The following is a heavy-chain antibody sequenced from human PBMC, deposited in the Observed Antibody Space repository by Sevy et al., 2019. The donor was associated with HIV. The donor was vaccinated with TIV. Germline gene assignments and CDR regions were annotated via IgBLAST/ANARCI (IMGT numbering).Heavy chain of an antibody. J-gene: IGHJ4*02. CDR3: ARHEKAGYTYGHSFDY. CDR2: ISPYNGNT. V-gene: IGHV1-18*04. D-gene: IGHD5-18*01. CDR1: GYTLTSYG. Sequence: ASVKVSCKASGYTLTSYGISWVRQAPGQGLEWMGWISPYNGNTNYAQKLQGRVTMTTDTPTTTAYMELRGPRDDDTAVYYCARHEKAGYTYGHSFDYWGQGTLVTVS.